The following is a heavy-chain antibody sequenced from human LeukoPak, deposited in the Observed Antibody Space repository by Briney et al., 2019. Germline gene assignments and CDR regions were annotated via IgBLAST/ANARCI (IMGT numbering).Heavy chain of an antibody. D-gene: IGHD3-3*01. Sequence: ASVKVSCKASGYTSSSPDINWVRPATGRGLEWLGWMNPRDDTGYAQRFQGRVTLTRDRSTTTAYMEMSSLTSDDTAVCYCARYIQGFGFDIWGQGTMVTVSA. CDR2: MNPRDDT. V-gene: IGHV1-8*01. J-gene: IGHJ3*02. CDR3: ARYIQGFGFDI. CDR1: GYTSSSPD.